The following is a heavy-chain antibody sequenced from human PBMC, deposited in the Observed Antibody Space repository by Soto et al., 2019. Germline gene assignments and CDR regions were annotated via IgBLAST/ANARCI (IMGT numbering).Heavy chain of an antibody. Sequence: GESLKISCKGSGYTFSGYWIGWARQMSGKGLEWMGIIYPGDSDARYSPSFQGQVTISADESITTAYLQWDSLKASDTAIYYCVVQQKLPWVNAWGQGTLVTVSS. D-gene: IGHD1-1*01. CDR3: VVQQKLPWVNA. CDR2: IYPGDSDA. CDR1: GYTFSGYW. J-gene: IGHJ5*02. V-gene: IGHV5-51*01.